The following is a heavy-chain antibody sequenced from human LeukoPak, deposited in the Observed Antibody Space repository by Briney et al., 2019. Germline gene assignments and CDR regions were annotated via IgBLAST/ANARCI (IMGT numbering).Heavy chain of an antibody. V-gene: IGHV3-23*01. CDR1: GFTFSSYA. CDR2: ISGSGSGGST. D-gene: IGHD2-15*01. J-gene: IGHJ4*02. Sequence: GGSLRLSCAASGFTFSSYAMSWVRQAPGKGLEWVSGISGSGSGGSTYYADSVKGRFTISRDNSKITLYLQMSSLRAEDTAVYYCAKQGCSGGSCYFDYWGQGTLVTVSS. CDR3: AKQGCSGGSCYFDY.